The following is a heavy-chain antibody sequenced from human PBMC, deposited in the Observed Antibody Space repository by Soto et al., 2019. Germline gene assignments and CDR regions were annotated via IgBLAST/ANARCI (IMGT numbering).Heavy chain of an antibody. Sequence: QVQLVQSGAEVKKPGSSVKVSCKASGGTFSRYGISWVRQAPGHGLEWMGGIIPIFGTTNYAQKFQGRVTITADESTSTAYMELSSLRSEETAVYYCASSAAGNYYYGMDVLGQGTTVTVSS. D-gene: IGHD2-15*01. J-gene: IGHJ6*02. CDR2: IIPIFGTT. CDR3: ASSAAGNYYYGMDV. CDR1: GGTFSRYG. V-gene: IGHV1-69*12.